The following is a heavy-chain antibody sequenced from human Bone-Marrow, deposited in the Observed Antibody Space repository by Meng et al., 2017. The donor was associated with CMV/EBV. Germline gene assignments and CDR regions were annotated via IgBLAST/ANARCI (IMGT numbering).Heavy chain of an antibody. CDR2: ISSSSSTI. J-gene: IGHJ4*02. CDR1: GFTFSSYS. CDR3: AKGILTNYFDY. Sequence: ETLSLTCAASGFTFSSYSMNWVRQAPGKGLEWVSYISSSSSTIYYADSVKGRFTISRDNAKNSLYLQMNSLRAEDTAVYYCAKGILTNYFDYWGQGTLVTVSS. V-gene: IGHV3-48*04. D-gene: IGHD3-9*01.